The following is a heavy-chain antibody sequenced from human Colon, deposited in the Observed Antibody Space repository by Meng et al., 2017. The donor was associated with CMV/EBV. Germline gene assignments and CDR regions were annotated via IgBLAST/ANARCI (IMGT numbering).Heavy chain of an antibody. CDR1: EFTFNTYT. CDR2: ISPSSNSV. CDR3: ARDFDRVMEQYYGMDV. D-gene: IGHD2-21*01. Sequence: GESLKISCAASEFTFNTYTMNWVRQAPGKGLEWLAYISPSSNSVYYADSVRGRFTVSRDHAKNSLYLQMNSLRADDTAIYYCARDFDRVMEQYYGMDVWGQGTTVTVSS. J-gene: IGHJ6*02. V-gene: IGHV3-48*04.